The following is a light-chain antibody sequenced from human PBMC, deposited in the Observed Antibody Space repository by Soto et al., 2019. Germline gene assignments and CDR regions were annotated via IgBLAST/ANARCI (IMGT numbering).Light chain of an antibody. Sequence: DIQMTQSPSTLSASVGDRVTITCRASQSISSWLAWYQQKPGKAPKLLIYDASSLESGVPSRFSGSGSGTEFTLTICSLQPDDFATYYCQQYNGFSSFGQGTKVEIK. CDR1: QSISSW. CDR2: DAS. V-gene: IGKV1-5*01. CDR3: QQYNGFSS. J-gene: IGKJ1*01.